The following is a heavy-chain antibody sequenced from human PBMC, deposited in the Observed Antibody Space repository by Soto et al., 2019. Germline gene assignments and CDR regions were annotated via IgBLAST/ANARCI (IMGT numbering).Heavy chain of an antibody. J-gene: IGHJ4*02. V-gene: IGHV1-69*08. Sequence: QVQLVQSGAEVKKPGSSVKVSCKASGGTFNIFTISWVRQAPGQGLEWMGRIIPILDTTNYAQKFQGRVTTTADKSTGTAYMERSSLTSEDTAVYYCARDCRGDNCYSRGLHYFDYWGQGTLVTVSS. CDR1: GGTFNIFT. D-gene: IGHD2-15*01. CDR3: ARDCRGDNCYSRGLHYFDY. CDR2: IIPILDTT.